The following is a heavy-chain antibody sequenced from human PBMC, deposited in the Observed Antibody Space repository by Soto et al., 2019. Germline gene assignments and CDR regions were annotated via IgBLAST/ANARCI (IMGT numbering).Heavy chain of an antibody. D-gene: IGHD3-3*01. CDR2: INHSGST. CDR3: ASGGTYYDFWSGYKYGMDV. CDR1: GGSFSGYY. J-gene: IGHJ6*01. Sequence: SETLSLTCAVYGGSFSGYYWSWIRQPPGKGLEWIGEINHSGSTNYNPSLKSRVTISVDTSKNQFSLKLSSVTAADTAVYYCASGGTYYDFWSGYKYGMDVWGQGTTVTVSS. V-gene: IGHV4-34*01.